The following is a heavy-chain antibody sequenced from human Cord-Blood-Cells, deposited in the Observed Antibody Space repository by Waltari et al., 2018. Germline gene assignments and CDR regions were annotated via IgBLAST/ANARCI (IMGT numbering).Heavy chain of an antibody. J-gene: IGHJ4*02. D-gene: IGHD6-6*01. CDR2: ISWNSGSI. V-gene: IGHV3-9*01. Sequence: EVQLVESGGGLVQPGRSLRLSCSASGFTFDVYAMPWARPAPGKGLEWVSGISWNSGSIGYADSVKGRFTISRDNAKNSLYLQMNSLRAEDTALYYCAKERGSPYSSSSVDYWGQGTLVTVSS. CDR3: AKERGSPYSSSSVDY. CDR1: GFTFDVYA.